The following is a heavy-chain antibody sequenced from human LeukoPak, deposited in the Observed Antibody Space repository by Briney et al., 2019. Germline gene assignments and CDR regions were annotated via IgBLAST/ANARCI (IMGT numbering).Heavy chain of an antibody. CDR2: IRSKAYGGTT. D-gene: IGHD6-19*01. J-gene: IGHJ4*02. Sequence: PGRSLRLSCTASAFTFGDYAMSWVRQAPGKGLEWVGFIRSKAYGGTTEYAASVKGRFTISRDDSKSIAYLQLNSLKIEDTAVYYLTRSPGYSSGWYHDYWGQGTLVTVSS. CDR3: TRSPGYSSGWYHDY. CDR1: AFTFGDYA. V-gene: IGHV3-49*04.